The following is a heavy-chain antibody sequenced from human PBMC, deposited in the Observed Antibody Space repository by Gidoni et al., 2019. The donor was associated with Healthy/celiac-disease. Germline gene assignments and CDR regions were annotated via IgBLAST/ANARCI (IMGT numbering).Heavy chain of an antibody. Sequence: HVQLQESVPGLVKPSQTLSLPCPVSVGSISSGDYYWSWIRQPPGKGLEWIGYIYYSGSTYYNPSLKSRVTISVDTSKNQFSLKLSSVTAADTAVYYCARGLIEYSSSAPIDYWGQGTLVTVSS. J-gene: IGHJ4*02. V-gene: IGHV4-30-4*01. CDR2: IYYSGST. CDR3: ARGLIEYSSSAPIDY. D-gene: IGHD6-6*01. CDR1: VGSISSGDYY.